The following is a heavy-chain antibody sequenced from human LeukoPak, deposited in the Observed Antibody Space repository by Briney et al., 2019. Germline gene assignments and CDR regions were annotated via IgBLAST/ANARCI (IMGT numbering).Heavy chain of an antibody. Sequence: GGSLRLSCAASGFTFSSYAMSWVRQAPGKGLEWVSAISGSGGSTYYADSVKGRFTISRDKSKSTLYLQMNSLRAEDTAVYYCAKGGFGFPFDYWGQGTLVTVSS. CDR3: AKGGFGFPFDY. CDR2: ISGSGGST. CDR1: GFTFSSYA. J-gene: IGHJ4*02. D-gene: IGHD3-10*01. V-gene: IGHV3-23*01.